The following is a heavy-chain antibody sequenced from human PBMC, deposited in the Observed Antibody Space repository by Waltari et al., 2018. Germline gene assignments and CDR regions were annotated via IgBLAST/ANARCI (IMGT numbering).Heavy chain of an antibody. CDR2: ISYDGSNK. CDR3: AKDFLYCGGDCPPPY. V-gene: IGHV3-30*18. Sequence: QVQLVESGGGVVQPGRSLRLSCAASGFTFSSYGMHWVRQAPGKGLEWVAVISYDGSNKYYADSVKGRFTISRDNSKNTLYLQMNSLRAEDTAVYYCAKDFLYCGGDCPPPYWGQGTLVTVSS. CDR1: GFTFSSYG. D-gene: IGHD2-21*02. J-gene: IGHJ4*02.